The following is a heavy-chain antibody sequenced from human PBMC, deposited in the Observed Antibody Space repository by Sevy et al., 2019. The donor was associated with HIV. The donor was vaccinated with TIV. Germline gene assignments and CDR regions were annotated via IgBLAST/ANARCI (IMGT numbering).Heavy chain of an antibody. CDR3: ARDRSEGYCGGDCYPYYGMDV. V-gene: IGHV3-21*01. J-gene: IGHJ6*02. CDR2: ISSSSSYI. Sequence: GGSLRLSCAASGFTFSSYSMNWVRQAPGKGLEWVSSISSSSSYIYYADSVKGRFTISRDNAKNSLYLQMNSLRAEETAVYYCARDRSEGYCGGDCYPYYGMDVWGQGTTVTVSS. CDR1: GFTFSSYS. D-gene: IGHD2-21*02.